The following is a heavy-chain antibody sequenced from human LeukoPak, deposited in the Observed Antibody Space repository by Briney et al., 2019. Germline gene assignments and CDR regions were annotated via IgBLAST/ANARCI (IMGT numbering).Heavy chain of an antibody. D-gene: IGHD5-18*01. V-gene: IGHV3-30*18. J-gene: IGHJ4*02. CDR1: GFTFSSYG. CDR2: ISYDGSNK. Sequence: PGGSLRLSCAASGFTFSSYGMHWVRQAPGKGLEWVAVISYDGSNKYYADSVKGRFTISRDNSKNTVSLQMNSLTAEDTALYYCAKDIRRGYNFGYDQFAYWGQGTLVTVSS. CDR3: AKDIRRGYNFGYDQFAY.